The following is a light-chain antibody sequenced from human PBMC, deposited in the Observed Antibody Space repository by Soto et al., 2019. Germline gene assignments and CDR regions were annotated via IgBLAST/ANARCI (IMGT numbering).Light chain of an antibody. J-gene: IGKJ1*01. V-gene: IGKV2D-29*01. CDR1: QSLLDSDGKTY. CDR3: MQSLQLPWT. CDR2: EVS. Sequence: TLMTQTTLSLSVSPGQPASISCNSSQSLLDSDGKTYLYWYLQKPGQPPQLLIYEVSNRFSGVPERFRGSGAGTDFTLKIRRVEADDVGVFYCMQSLQLPWTFGQGTKADI.